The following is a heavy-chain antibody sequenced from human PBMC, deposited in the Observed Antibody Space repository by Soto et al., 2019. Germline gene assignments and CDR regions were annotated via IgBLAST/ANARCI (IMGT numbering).Heavy chain of an antibody. D-gene: IGHD1-7*01. CDR2: INHSGST. Sequence: PSETLSLTCAVYGGSFSGYYWSWIRQPPGKGLEWIGEINHSGSTNYNPSLKSRVTISVDTSKNQFSLKLSSVTAADTAVYYCARGAPGITGTISFDPWGQGTLVTVSS. CDR3: ARGAPGITGTISFDP. V-gene: IGHV4-34*01. CDR1: GGSFSGYY. J-gene: IGHJ5*02.